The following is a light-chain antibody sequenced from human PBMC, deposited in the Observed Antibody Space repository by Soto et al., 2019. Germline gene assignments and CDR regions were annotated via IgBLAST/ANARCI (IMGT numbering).Light chain of an antibody. CDR2: WAS. CDR1: QSVLYSSTDKNY. Sequence: DIVLTQSPDSLAVSLGERATINCKSSQSVLYSSTDKNYLAWYQQQPGQPPKLLIYWASARESGAPDRFSGSGSGTDFTLTISSLQAEDVAIYYCQQYYSLPRTFCQGTKVEV. V-gene: IGKV4-1*01. J-gene: IGKJ1*01. CDR3: QQYYSLPRT.